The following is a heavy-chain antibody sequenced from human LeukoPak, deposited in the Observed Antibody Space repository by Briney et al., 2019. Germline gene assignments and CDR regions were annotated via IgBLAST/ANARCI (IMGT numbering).Heavy chain of an antibody. CDR2: IKQDGCEK. Sequence: GGSLGLSCTASGFTFSNYWMSWVRQAPGKGLEWVANIKQDGCEKYYVDSVKGRFTISRDNAKNSLYLQMNSLRAEDTAVYYCARALYYYDSSGYLPGYWGQGTLVTVSS. D-gene: IGHD3-22*01. CDR3: ARALYYYDSSGYLPGY. CDR1: GFTFSNYW. J-gene: IGHJ4*02. V-gene: IGHV3-7*01.